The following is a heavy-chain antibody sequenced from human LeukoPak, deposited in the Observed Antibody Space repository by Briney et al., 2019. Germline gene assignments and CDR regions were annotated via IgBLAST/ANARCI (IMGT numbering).Heavy chain of an antibody. J-gene: IGHJ4*02. CDR1: GFTFGDYA. CDR3: TRVIGGYDILTGYSLY. V-gene: IGHV3-49*04. Sequence: PGGSLRLSCTASGFTFGDYAMSWVRKAPGKGLEWVGFIRGKAYGGTTEYATSVKGRFTISRDDSKSIAYLQMNSLKTEDTAVYYCTRVIGGYDILTGYSLYWGQGTLVTVSS. CDR2: IRGKAYGGTT. D-gene: IGHD3-9*01.